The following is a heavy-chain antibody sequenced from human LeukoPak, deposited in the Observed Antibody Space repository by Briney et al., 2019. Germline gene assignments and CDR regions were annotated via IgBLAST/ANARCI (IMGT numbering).Heavy chain of an antibody. CDR3: ARGNGITGTTFEDY. Sequence: GGSLRLSCAASGFPFSTYSMNWVRQAPGKGLEWVSFISSSSSYIYYADSVKGRFTISRDNSKNTLYLQMNSLRAEDTAVYYCARGNGITGTTFEDYWGQGTLVTVSS. CDR2: ISSSSSYI. V-gene: IGHV3-21*01. CDR1: GFPFSTYS. J-gene: IGHJ4*02. D-gene: IGHD1-7*01.